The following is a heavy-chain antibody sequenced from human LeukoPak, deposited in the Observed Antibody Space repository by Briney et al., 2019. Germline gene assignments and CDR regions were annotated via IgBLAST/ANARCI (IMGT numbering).Heavy chain of an antibody. CDR1: GFTFSSYG. J-gene: IGHJ4*02. CDR2: ISSSSSTI. CDR3: ARIFTAMVKNYFDY. V-gene: IGHV3-48*04. Sequence: GGSLRLSCAASGFTFSSYGMNWVRQAPGKGLEWVSYISSSSSTIYYADSVKGRFTISRDNAKNSLYLQLNSLRAEDTSVYYCARIFTAMVKNYFDYWGQGTLVTVSS. D-gene: IGHD5-18*01.